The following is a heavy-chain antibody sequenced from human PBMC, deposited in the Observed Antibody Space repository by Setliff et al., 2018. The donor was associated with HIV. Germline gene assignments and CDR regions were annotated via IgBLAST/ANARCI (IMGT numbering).Heavy chain of an antibody. CDR1: GYTFTSYY. Sequence: ASVKVSCKASGYTFTSYYIHWVRQAPGQGLEWMGRINPSGGSTSYAQKFQGRVTMTRDTSTSTVYMELSSLRSEDTAMYYCAREPPSSNPTLQYAFDLWGQGTMVTV. J-gene: IGHJ3*01. CDR3: AREPPSSNPTLQYAFDL. D-gene: IGHD4-4*01. V-gene: IGHV1-46*01. CDR2: INPSGGST.